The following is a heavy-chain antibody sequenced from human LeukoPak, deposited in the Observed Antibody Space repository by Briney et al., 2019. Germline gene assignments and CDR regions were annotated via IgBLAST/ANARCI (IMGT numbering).Heavy chain of an antibody. D-gene: IGHD6-19*01. CDR3: ARVGSSGPRAPAGYFQH. J-gene: IGHJ1*01. V-gene: IGHV3-21*01. CDR2: ISSSSSYI. Sequence: PGGSLRLSCAASGFTFSSYSMNWVRQAPGKGLEWVSSISSSSSYIYYADSVKGRFTISRDNAKNSLYLQMNSLRAEDTAVYYCARVGSSGPRAPAGYFQHWGQGTLVTVSS. CDR1: GFTFSSYS.